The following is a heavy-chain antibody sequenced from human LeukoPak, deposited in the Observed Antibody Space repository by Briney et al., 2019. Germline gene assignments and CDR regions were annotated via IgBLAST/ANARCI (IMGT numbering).Heavy chain of an antibody. CDR1: GFAVSSSY. CDR3: ARVAARPMNFDY. CDR2: IYSGGST. Sequence: PGGSLRPSCAASGFAVSSSYMTWVRQSPGKGLEWVSVIYSGGSTYYADSVKGRFTISRDNSKNTLYLQMNSLRAVDAAVYYCARVAARPMNFDYWGQGTLVTVSS. J-gene: IGHJ4*02. V-gene: IGHV3-53*01. D-gene: IGHD6-6*01.